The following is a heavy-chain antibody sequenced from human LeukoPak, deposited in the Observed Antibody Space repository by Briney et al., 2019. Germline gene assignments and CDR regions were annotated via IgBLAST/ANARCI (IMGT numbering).Heavy chain of an antibody. J-gene: IGHJ6*02. CDR1: GSGFSSYG. Sequence: GGSLNPSWEAPGSGFSSYGMHWFRKAPGKGLDWVAAIWYDGSNKFYANSVKGRFTISRDNSKNTLYLQMNILRAEDTAVYFCARIAVADEYYYYTMDVWGQGTPVTVS. CDR3: ARIAVADEYYYYTMDV. CDR2: IWYDGSNK. D-gene: IGHD6-19*01. V-gene: IGHV3-33*01.